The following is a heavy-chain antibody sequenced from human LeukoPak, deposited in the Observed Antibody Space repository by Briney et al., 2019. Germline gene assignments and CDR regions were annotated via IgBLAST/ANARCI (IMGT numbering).Heavy chain of an antibody. CDR1: GFTFSTYG. Sequence: AGGSLRLSCAASGFTFSTYGFHWVRQAPGKGLEWVAFIRYDGSNKYYVDSVRGRFTISRDNSKNTLYLQMNSLRAEDTAVYYCAKDSEEAAAAGPSFDYWGQGTLVTVSS. CDR2: IRYDGSNK. D-gene: IGHD6-13*01. J-gene: IGHJ4*02. V-gene: IGHV3-30*02. CDR3: AKDSEEAAAAGPSFDY.